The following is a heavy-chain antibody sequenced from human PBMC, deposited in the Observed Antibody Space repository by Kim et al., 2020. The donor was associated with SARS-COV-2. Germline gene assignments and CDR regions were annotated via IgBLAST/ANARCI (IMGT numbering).Heavy chain of an antibody. Sequence: KGRFTISRDNAKNSLYLQMNSLRAEDTAVYYCARASDSYGYPYDRDAFDIWGQGTMVTVSS. CDR3: ARASDSYGYPYDRDAFDI. D-gene: IGHD5-18*01. V-gene: IGHV3-11*05. J-gene: IGHJ3*02.